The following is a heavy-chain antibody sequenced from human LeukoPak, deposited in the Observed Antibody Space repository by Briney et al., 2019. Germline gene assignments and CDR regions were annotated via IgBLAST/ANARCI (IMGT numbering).Heavy chain of an antibody. CDR2: ISSSSSYI. CDR3: ARGRDGYNYDRDFDY. CDR1: GFTFSSYS. V-gene: IGHV3-21*01. D-gene: IGHD5-24*01. J-gene: IGHJ4*02. Sequence: GGSLRLSCAASGFTFSSYSMNWVRQAPGKGLEWVSSISSSSSYIYYADSVKGRFTISRDNAKNSLYLQMNSLRAEDTAVYYCARGRDGYNYDRDFDYWGQGTLVTVSS.